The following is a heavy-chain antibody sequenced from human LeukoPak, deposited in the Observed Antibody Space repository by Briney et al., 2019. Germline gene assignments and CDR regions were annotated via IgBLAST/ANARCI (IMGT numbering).Heavy chain of an antibody. CDR2: IWYDGSNK. D-gene: IGHD2-2*01. Sequence: PGRSLRLSCAASGFTFSSYGMHWVRQAPGKGLEWVAVIWYDGSNKYYADSVKGRFTISRDNSKNTLYLQMNSLRAEDTAVYYCAKDGEDIVVVPAAKGDYYYGMDVWGKGTTVTVSS. CDR1: GFTFSSYG. J-gene: IGHJ6*04. CDR3: AKDGEDIVVVPAAKGDYYYGMDV. V-gene: IGHV3-33*06.